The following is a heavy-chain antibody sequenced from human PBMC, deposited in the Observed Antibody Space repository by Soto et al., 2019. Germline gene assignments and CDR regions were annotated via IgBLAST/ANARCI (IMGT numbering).Heavy chain of an antibody. Sequence: QVQLVQSGAEVKKPGASVKVSCKASGYTFTSYDINWVRQATGQGLEWMGWMNPDSGNTGYAQKFHGSVTMTRNTSMSTAYMELSSLRSEDTAVYYCARSTNDYGDRHWGQGTLVTVSS. J-gene: IGHJ4*02. CDR3: ARSTNDYGDRH. CDR1: GYTFTSYD. V-gene: IGHV1-8*01. D-gene: IGHD4-17*01. CDR2: MNPDSGNT.